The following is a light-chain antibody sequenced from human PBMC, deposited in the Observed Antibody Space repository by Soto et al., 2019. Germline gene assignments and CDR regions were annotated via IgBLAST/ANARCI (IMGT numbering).Light chain of an antibody. V-gene: IGKV2-28*01. J-gene: IGKJ2*01. CDR2: LGS. CDR1: QSLLHSNGYNY. CDR3: MQALQTPYT. Sequence: DLVMTQSPLSLPVTPGEPASISCRSSQSLLHSNGYNYLDWYLQKPGQSPQLLIYLGSNRASGVPDRFSGNGSGTDFTLKISRVEAEDVGVYYCMQALQTPYTFGQGTKLEIK.